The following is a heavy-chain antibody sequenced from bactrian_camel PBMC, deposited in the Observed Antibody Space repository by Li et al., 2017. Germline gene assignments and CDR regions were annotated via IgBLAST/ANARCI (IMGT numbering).Heavy chain of an antibody. CDR3: ASDCRPGGIWSLDWKYRV. J-gene: IGHJ4*01. CDR1: GYTSGAYC. V-gene: IGHV3S55*01. D-gene: IGHD6*01. CDR2: IEGDGTT. Sequence: HVQLVESGGGSVKAGGSLRLSCAAPGYTSGAYCLAWFRQAPGQPREGVAAIEGDGTTHYADSVLGRFTISTAKNVLILQMNSLQLEDTAMYYCASDCRPGGIWSLDWKYRVWGRGTQVTVSS.